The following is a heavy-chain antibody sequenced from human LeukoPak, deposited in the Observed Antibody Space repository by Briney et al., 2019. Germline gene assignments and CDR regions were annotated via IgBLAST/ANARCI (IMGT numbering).Heavy chain of an antibody. CDR2: IYTSGST. J-gene: IGHJ4*02. CDR1: GGSISSGSYY. CDR3: ARGPYYYDF. D-gene: IGHD2-21*01. V-gene: IGHV4-61*02. Sequence: SETLSLTCTVSGGSISSGSYYWSWIRQPAGKGLEWIGRIYTSGSTNYNPSLKSRVTISVDTSKNQFSLKLSSVTAADTAVYYCARGPYYYDFWGQGTLVTVSS.